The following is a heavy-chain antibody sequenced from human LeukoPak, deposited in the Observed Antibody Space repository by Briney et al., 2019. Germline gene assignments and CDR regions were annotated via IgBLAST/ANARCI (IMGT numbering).Heavy chain of an antibody. CDR3: ARAEQWLVPVLGWFDP. V-gene: IGHV1-69*13. CDR2: IIPIFGTA. J-gene: IGHJ5*02. CDR1: GGTFSSYA. Sequence: GASVKVSCKASGGTFSSYAISWVRQAPGQGLEWMGGIIPIFGTANYAQKFQGRVTITADESTSTAYMELSSLRSEDTAVYYCARAEQWLVPVLGWFDPWGQGTLVTVSS. D-gene: IGHD6-19*01.